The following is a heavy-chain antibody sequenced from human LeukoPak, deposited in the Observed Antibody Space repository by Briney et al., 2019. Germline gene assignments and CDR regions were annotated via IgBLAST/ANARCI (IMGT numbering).Heavy chain of an antibody. J-gene: IGHJ5*02. CDR2: ISSSSDYI. CDR1: GFTFSSST. D-gene: IGHD4/OR15-4a*01. CDR3: VRIPNSANFPNWFDP. Sequence: GRSLRLSCAASGFTFSSSTMNWVRRAPGKGLEWVSSISSSSDYIYYADSVKGRFTISRDNAKNSLYLQMNSLRAEDTAVYYCVRIPNSANFPNWFDPWGQGTLATVSS. V-gene: IGHV3-21*01.